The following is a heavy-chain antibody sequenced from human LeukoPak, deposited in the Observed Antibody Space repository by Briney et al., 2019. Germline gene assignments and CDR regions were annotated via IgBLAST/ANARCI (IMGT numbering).Heavy chain of an antibody. Sequence: SETLSLTCAVYGGSFSGYYWSWIRQPPGKGLEWIGEINHSGSTNYNPSLKSRVTISVDTSKNQFSLKLSSVTAADTAVYYCARDGGRLGIPFGYYYYYMDVWGKGTTVTVSS. CDR3: ARDGGRLGIPFGYYYYYMDV. J-gene: IGHJ6*03. CDR1: GGSFSGYY. D-gene: IGHD7-27*01. CDR2: INHSGST. V-gene: IGHV4-34*01.